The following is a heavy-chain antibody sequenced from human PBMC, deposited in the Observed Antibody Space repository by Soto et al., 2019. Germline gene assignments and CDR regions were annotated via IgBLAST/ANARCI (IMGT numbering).Heavy chain of an antibody. CDR1: GGSISSGGYS. CDR2: IYHSGST. D-gene: IGHD3-22*01. V-gene: IGHV4-30-2*01. CDR3: ARDERDYDSSGYYYWFDP. J-gene: IGHJ5*02. Sequence: PSETLSLTCAVSGGSISSGGYSWSWIRQPPGMGLEWIGYIYHSGSTYYNPSLKSRVTISVDRSKNQFSLKLSSVTAADTAVYYCARDERDYDSSGYYYWFDPWGQGTLVTVSS.